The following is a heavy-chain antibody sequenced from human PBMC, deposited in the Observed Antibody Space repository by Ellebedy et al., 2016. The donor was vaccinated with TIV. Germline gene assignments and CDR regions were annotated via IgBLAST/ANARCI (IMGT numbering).Heavy chain of an antibody. CDR3: VRSIVVVTAGVYDAFDI. CDR2: IYSGGGT. V-gene: IGHV3-53*01. CDR1: GFTVSSNY. Sequence: GESLKISCAASGFTVSSNYMSWVRQAPGKGLEWVSVIYSGGGTYYADSVKGRFPITRDNSKNTLYLQMNSLRAEDTAVYYCVRSIVVVTAGVYDAFDIWGQGTMVTVSS. J-gene: IGHJ3*02. D-gene: IGHD2-21*02.